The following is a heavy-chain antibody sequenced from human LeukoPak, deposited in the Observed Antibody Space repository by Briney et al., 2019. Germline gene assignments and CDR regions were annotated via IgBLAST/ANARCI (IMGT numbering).Heavy chain of an antibody. CDR1: GGSISSYY. CDR2: IYYSGST. Sequence: SETLSLTCTVSGGSISSYYWSWIRQPPGKGLEWIGYIYYSGSTNYNPSLKSRVIISVDTSKNQFSLKLSSVTAADTAVYYCARGVYAIDAFDIWGQGTMVTVSS. D-gene: IGHD2-8*01. CDR3: ARGVYAIDAFDI. V-gene: IGHV4-59*01. J-gene: IGHJ3*02.